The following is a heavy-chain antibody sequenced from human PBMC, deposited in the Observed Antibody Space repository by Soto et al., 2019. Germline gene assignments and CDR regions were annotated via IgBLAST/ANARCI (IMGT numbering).Heavy chain of an antibody. V-gene: IGHV1-69*08. Sequence: QVPLVQSGAEVKKPGSSVKVSCKASGGTFSTSTFTWVRQAPGQGLEWMGRTIPLLNVADYAQDFQGRLTITADKSTSTTYMELTSLTSKDTAVYYCARDSPIGSTFSGYDAIDSWGQGTLVTVSS. CDR1: GGTFSTST. D-gene: IGHD5-12*01. CDR2: TIPLLNVA. J-gene: IGHJ4*02. CDR3: ARDSPIGSTFSGYDAIDS.